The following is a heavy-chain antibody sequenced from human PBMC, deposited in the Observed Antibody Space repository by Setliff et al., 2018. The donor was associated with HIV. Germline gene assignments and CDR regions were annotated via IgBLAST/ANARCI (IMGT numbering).Heavy chain of an antibody. D-gene: IGHD4-17*01. J-gene: IGHJ6*01. V-gene: IGHV1-69*05. Sequence: SVKGSCKASGDPPSTHPISRVRQAPGRGLDWMGGSIPAFGTANYAQKFQGRVTITTDESTNTVFMELTGLRSEDTAVYYCAREGLRVTSVCGAYWYHGMDVW. CDR3: AREGLRVTSVCGAYWYHGMDV. CDR1: GDPPSTHP. CDR2: SIPAFGTA.